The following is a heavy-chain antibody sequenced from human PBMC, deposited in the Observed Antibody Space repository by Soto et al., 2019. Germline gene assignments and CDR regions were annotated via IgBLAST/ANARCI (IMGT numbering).Heavy chain of an antibody. CDR2: IWYDGSNK. V-gene: IGHV3-33*01. D-gene: IGHD6-19*01. CDR3: ARDVHGSGINWGVAGTVDY. Sequence: HPGGSLRLSCAASGFTFSSYGMHWVRQAPGKGLEWVAVIWYDGSNKYYADSVKGRFTISRDNSKNTLYLQMNSLRAEDTAVYYCARDVHGSGINWGVAGTVDYWGQGTLVTVSS. J-gene: IGHJ4*02. CDR1: GFTFSSYG.